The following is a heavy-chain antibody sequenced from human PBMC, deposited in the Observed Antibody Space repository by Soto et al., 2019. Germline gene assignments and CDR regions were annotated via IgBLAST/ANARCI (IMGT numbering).Heavy chain of an antibody. V-gene: IGHV1-2*06. CDR1: GYIFTDYY. J-gene: IGHJ4*02. CDR2: INPNSGGT. D-gene: IGHD5-12*01. Sequence: ASVKVSCKASGYIFTDYYMHWVRQAPGQELGWMGRINPNSGGTNYAQKFQGRVTITRDTSISTAYMELSSLRSEDTAVFYCARDLGSGYDPGDYWGQGTLVTVSS. CDR3: ARDLGSGYDPGDY.